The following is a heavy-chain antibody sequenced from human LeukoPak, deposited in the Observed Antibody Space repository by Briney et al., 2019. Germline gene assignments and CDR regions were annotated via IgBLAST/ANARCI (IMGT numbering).Heavy chain of an antibody. V-gene: IGHV3-21*01. Sequence: PGGSLRLSCAASGFTFSSYSMNWVRQAPGKGLEWVSSISSSSSYIYYADSVKGRFTISRDNAKNSLYLQMNSLRAEDTAVYYCARSGRGYDGAFDIWGQGTMVTVSS. CDR1: GFTFSSYS. CDR3: ARSGRGYDGAFDI. CDR2: ISSSSSYI. J-gene: IGHJ3*02. D-gene: IGHD5-12*01.